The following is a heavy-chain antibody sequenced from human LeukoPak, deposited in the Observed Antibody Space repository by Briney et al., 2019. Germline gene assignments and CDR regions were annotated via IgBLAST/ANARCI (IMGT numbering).Heavy chain of an antibody. J-gene: IGHJ6*04. CDR2: ISGSGGST. CDR3: AKAAIKYYYDSSGYYPV. D-gene: IGHD3-22*01. V-gene: IGHV3-23*01. Sequence: GGPLRLSCAASGFTFSSYAMSWVRQAPGKGLEWVSAISGSGGSTYYADSVKGRFTISRDNSKNTLYLQMNSLRAEDTAVYYCAKAAIKYYYDSSGYYPVWGKGTTVTVSS. CDR1: GFTFSSYA.